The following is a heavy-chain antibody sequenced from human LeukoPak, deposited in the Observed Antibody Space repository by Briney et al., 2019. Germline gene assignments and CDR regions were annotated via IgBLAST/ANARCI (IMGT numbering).Heavy chain of an antibody. V-gene: IGHV1-2*02. CDR3: ARDTDILTGYKERFDY. Sequence: ASVKVSCKASGYTFTGYYMHWVRQAPGQGLEWTGWINPNSGGTNYAQKFQGRVTMTRDTSISTAYMELRSLRSDDTAVYYCARDTDILTGYKERFDYWGQGTLVTVSS. CDR1: GYTFTGYY. J-gene: IGHJ4*02. D-gene: IGHD3-9*01. CDR2: INPNSGGT.